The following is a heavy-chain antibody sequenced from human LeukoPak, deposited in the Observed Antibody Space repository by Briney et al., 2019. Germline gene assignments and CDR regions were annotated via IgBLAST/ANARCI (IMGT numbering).Heavy chain of an antibody. J-gene: IGHJ3*02. V-gene: IGHV4-34*01. CDR1: GGSFSGYY. Sequence: SETLSLTCAVYGGSFSGYYWSWIRQPPGKGLEWIGEINHSGSTNYNLSLKSRVTISVDTSKNQFSLKLSSVTAADTAVYYCARARPPQWLVQSCAFDIWGRGTMVTVSS. CDR3: ARARPPQWLVQSCAFDI. CDR2: INHSGST. D-gene: IGHD6-19*01.